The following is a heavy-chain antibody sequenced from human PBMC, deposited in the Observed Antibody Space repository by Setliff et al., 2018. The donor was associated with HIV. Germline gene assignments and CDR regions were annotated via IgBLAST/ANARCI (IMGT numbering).Heavy chain of an antibody. Sequence: SETLSLTCAVYGGAFNDYYWNWIRQPPGEGLQWIGEINHSGNINYNPSLRSRVTMSVDTSKKQFSLNVTSVTAADTAVYYCARDPGYFSGHIFDLWGQGTMVTVSS. CDR3: ARDPGYFSGHIFDL. CDR2: INHSGNI. J-gene: IGHJ3*01. CDR1: GGAFNDYY. D-gene: IGHD2-15*01. V-gene: IGHV4-34*01.